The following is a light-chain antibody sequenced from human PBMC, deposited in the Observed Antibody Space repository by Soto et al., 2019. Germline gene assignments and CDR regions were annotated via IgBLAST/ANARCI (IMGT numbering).Light chain of an antibody. Sequence: IQMTQSPSTLSASVGDTVTITCRASQGIRNDLGWYQQKPGKAPKLLIHAASSLESGVPTRFSGSGSGTDFTFTISSLQAEDFATYYCLQDYSYPWTFGQGTKVDIK. CDR2: AAS. J-gene: IGKJ1*01. CDR3: LQDYSYPWT. V-gene: IGKV1-6*01. CDR1: QGIRND.